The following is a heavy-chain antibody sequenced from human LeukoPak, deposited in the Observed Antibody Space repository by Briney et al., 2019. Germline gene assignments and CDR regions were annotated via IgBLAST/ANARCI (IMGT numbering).Heavy chain of an antibody. CDR3: ATGITIFGVASDWFDP. Sequence: VASVNVSCKVSGYTLTELSMHGVRQAPGKGLEGMGGFDPEDGETIYAQKFQGRVTMTEDTSTDTAYMELSSLRSEDTAVYYCATGITIFGVASDWFDPWGQGTLVTVSS. CDR2: FDPEDGET. V-gene: IGHV1-24*01. D-gene: IGHD3-3*01. J-gene: IGHJ5*02. CDR1: GYTLTELS.